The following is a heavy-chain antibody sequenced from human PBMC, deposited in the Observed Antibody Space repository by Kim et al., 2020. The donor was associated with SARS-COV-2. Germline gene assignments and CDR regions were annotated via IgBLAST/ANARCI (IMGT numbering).Heavy chain of an antibody. D-gene: IGHD6-19*01. Sequence: PPLKVRVTISVGTSKNQFSLKLSSVTAADTAVYYCARGRYSSGWPRGDYWGQGTLVTVSS. J-gene: IGHJ4*02. V-gene: IGHV4-34*01. CDR3: ARGRYSSGWPRGDY.